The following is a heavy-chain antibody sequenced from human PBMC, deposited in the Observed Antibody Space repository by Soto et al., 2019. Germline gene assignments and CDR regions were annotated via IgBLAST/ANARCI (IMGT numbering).Heavy chain of an antibody. D-gene: IGHD1-1*01. CDR3: PSCGTTGTTYPNYYCGMEL. Sequence: QVQLVQSGAEVKKPGSSVKVSCKASGGTFSSYAISWVRQAPGQGVEWLGGIIPVFGTANYQQKFQGRVTITAHEARSTAYMELSSLRSEDTAVYYCPSCGTTGTTYPNYYCGMELWGQGTTVTVSS. J-gene: IGHJ6*02. CDR2: IIPVFGTA. V-gene: IGHV1-69*01. CDR1: GGTFSSYA.